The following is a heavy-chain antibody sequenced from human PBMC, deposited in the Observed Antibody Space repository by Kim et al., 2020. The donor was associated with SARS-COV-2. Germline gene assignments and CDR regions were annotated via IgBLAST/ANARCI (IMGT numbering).Heavy chain of an antibody. V-gene: IGHV3-23*01. J-gene: IGHJ4*02. D-gene: IGHD2-21*01. CDR2: IDGSDGTT. CDR3: LKGGWGWIWDY. CDR1: GFTFTGHA. Sequence: GVSLRLSCTTSGFTFTGHAMSWVRQAPGKGLELVSSIDGSDGTTYYVDSVKGRFSISRDDSKNTLYLQMSALRADDTAAYYCLKGGWGWIWDYWGQGTLVTVSS.